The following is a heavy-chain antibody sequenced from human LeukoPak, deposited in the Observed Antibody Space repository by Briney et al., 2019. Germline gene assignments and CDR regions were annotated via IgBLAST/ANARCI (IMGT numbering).Heavy chain of an antibody. V-gene: IGHV1-2*02. CDR1: GYTFTGYY. CDR2: INPISGGT. D-gene: IGHD5-18*01. CDR3: ARLLDTITGDAFDI. Sequence: GASVKVSCKASGYTFTGYYMHWVRQAPGQGLEWMGWINPISGGTQYAQKFEGRVTMTRDTSISTAYMELRRLRSDDTAVFYCARLLDTITGDAFDIWGQGTMVTVSS. J-gene: IGHJ3*02.